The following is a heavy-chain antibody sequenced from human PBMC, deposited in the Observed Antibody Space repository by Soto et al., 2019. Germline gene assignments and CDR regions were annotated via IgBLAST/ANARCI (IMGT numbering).Heavy chain of an antibody. CDR2: IRSKAYGGTT. D-gene: IGHD3-3*01. CDR3: TRDRGVFDFWSGTYYYYGMDX. V-gene: IGHV3-49*04. Sequence: GGSLRLSCTASGFTFGDYAMSWVRQAPGKGLEWVFFIRSKAYGGTTEYAASVKGRLTISRDDSKSIAYLQMNSLKTEDTAVYYCTRDRGVFDFWSGTYYYYGMDXWGQGTTVTVS. J-gene: IGHJ6*02. CDR1: GFTFGDYA.